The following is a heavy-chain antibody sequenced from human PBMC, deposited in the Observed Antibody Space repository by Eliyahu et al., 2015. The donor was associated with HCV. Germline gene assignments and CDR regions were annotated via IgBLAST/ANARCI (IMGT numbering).Heavy chain of an antibody. V-gene: IGHV3-23*01. CDR3: AKSSSYGPSKVDY. Sequence: EVQLLEPGGGLVQPGGSLRLSCAAXGFTFSSYAMGWVRQAPGKGLEWVSAISGSGGSTYYADSVKGRFTIPRDNSKNTLYLQMNSLRAEDTAVYYCAKSSSYGPSKVDYWGQGTLVTVSS. D-gene: IGHD5-18*01. CDR2: ISGSGGST. J-gene: IGHJ4*02. CDR1: GFTFSSYA.